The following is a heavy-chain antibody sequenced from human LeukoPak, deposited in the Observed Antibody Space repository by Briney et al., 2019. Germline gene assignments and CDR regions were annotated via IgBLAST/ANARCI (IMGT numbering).Heavy chain of an antibody. Sequence: GGSLRLSCAASRFTFRPYWMSWVRQAPGKGLERVANTTEDGGEKYNVDSVKGRFTIYRDNAKNSLYLQMNSLRAEDTAVYYCARESVFLQAEDGIRGTVPVSAFLMNSSSDL. D-gene: IGHD5-18*01. V-gene: IGHV3-7*01. CDR1: RFTFRPYW. CDR2: TTEDGGEK. CDR3: ARESVFLQAEDGIRGTVPVSAFLMNSSSDL. J-gene: IGHJ2*01.